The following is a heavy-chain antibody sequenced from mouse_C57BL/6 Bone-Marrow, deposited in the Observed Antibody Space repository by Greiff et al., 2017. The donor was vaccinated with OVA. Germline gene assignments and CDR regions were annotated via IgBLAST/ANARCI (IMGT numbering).Heavy chain of an antibody. CDR2: IDPENGDT. V-gene: IGHV14-4*01. CDR1: GFNIKDDY. Sequence: EVQLQQSGAELVRPGASVKLSCTASGFNIKDDYMHWVKQRPEQGLEWIGWIDPENGDTEYASKFQGKATITADTSSNTAYLQLSSLTSEDTAVDYCTSNCWYFDVWGTGTTVTVSS. CDR3: TSNCWYFDV. J-gene: IGHJ1*03. D-gene: IGHD4-1*01.